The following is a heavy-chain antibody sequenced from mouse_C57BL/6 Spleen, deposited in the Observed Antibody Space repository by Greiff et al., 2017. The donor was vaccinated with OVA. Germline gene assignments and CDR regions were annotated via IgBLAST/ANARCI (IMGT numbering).Heavy chain of an antibody. J-gene: IGHJ4*01. CDR1: GYTFTDYY. CDR2: INPNNGGT. V-gene: IGHV1-26*01. Sequence: VQLQQSGPELVKPGASVKISCKASGYTFTDYYMNWVKQSHGKSLEWIGDINPNNGGTSYNQKFKGKATLTVDKSSSTAYMELRSLTSEDSAVYYCARMRIYYAMDYWGQGTSVTVSS. CDR3: ARMRIYYAMDY.